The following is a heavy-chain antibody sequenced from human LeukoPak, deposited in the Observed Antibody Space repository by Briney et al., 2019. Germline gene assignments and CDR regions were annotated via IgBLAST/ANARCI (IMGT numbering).Heavy chain of an antibody. CDR3: ARHRDRYSSSSFGY. CDR2: IYYSGST. J-gene: IGHJ4*02. D-gene: IGHD6-6*01. V-gene: IGHV4-39*01. Sequence: SETLSLTCTVSGGSISSSSYYWGWIRQPPGQGLEWIGSIYYSGSTYYNPSLKSRVTISVDTSKNQLSLKLSSVTAADTAVYYCARHRDRYSSSSFGYWGQGTLVTVSS. CDR1: GGSISSSSYY.